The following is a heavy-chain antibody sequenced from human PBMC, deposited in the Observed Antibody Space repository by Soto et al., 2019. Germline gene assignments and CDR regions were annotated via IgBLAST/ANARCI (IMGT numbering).Heavy chain of an antibody. CDR1: GGTFSSYA. V-gene: IGHV1-69*13. J-gene: IGHJ4*02. Sequence: GASVKVSCTASGGTFSSYAISWVRQAPGQGLEWMGGIIPIFGTANYAQKFQGRVTITADESTSTAYMELSSMRSEDTAVYYCARANSYYDSSGYYNYWGQGTLVTVSS. CDR3: ARANSYYDSSGYYNY. D-gene: IGHD3-22*01. CDR2: IIPIFGTA.